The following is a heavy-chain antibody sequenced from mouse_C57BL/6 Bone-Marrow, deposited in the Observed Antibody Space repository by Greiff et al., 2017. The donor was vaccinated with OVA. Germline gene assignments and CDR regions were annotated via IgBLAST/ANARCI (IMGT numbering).Heavy chain of an antibody. CDR3: TTLYYYAMDY. Sequence: EVQLQESGAELVRPGASVKLSCTASGFNIKDDYMHWVKQRPEQGLEWIGWIDPENGDTEYASKFQGKATITADTSSNTAYLQLSSLTSEDTAVYYCTTLYYYAMDYWGQGTSVTVSS. CDR2: IDPENGDT. V-gene: IGHV14-4*01. J-gene: IGHJ4*01. CDR1: GFNIKDDY.